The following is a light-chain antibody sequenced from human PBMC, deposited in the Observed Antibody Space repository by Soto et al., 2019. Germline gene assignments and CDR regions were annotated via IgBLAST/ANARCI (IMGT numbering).Light chain of an antibody. J-gene: IGKJ3*01. V-gene: IGKV1-5*01. CDR1: QSISSW. CDR3: PAYT. CDR2: DAS. Sequence: DIQMTQSPSTMSAYVGDRVTITCRASQSISSWLAWYPQKPGKAPKLLIYDASCLESGVPSRFSGSRSRTEFTLDVGSLQLNYYYSYSCPAYTFCHGTHVDI.